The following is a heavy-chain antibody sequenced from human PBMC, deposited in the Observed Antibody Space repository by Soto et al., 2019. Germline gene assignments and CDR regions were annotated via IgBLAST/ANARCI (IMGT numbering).Heavy chain of an antibody. J-gene: IGHJ4*02. D-gene: IGHD4-17*01. V-gene: IGHV4-61*01. Sequence: KPSETLSLTCIVSGDSVSSGTFYWSWIRQPPGKGLEWIGYIYYRGSTNYNPSLKSRVTISIDTSRNQFSLKLSSVTAADTALYYCARGLDYVGFDYWGQGTLVTVSS. CDR1: GDSVSSGTFY. CDR3: ARGLDYVGFDY. CDR2: IYYRGST.